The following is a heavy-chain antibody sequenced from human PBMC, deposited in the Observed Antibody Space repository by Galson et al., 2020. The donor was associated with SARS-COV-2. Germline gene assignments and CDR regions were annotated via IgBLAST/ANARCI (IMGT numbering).Heavy chain of an antibody. CDR2: IHYTGGT. Sequence: SETLSLTCTVSGGSISSSSYFWGWIRQPPGKGLEWMGNIHYTGGTYYNPSLKSRLTISVDTSQNQFSLRLTSVTAADTAVYYCASSSTMVVFFDEGGYFQHWGQGTLVTVSS. V-gene: IGHV4-39*07. CDR3: ASSSTMVVFFDEGGYFQH. CDR1: GGSISSSSYF. J-gene: IGHJ1*01. D-gene: IGHD3-22*01.